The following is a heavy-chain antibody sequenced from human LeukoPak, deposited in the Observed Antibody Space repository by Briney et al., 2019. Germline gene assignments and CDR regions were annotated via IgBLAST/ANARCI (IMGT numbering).Heavy chain of an antibody. CDR2: IYTSGST. J-gene: IGHJ4*02. CDR3: ARGYSESYYARFDY. V-gene: IGHV4-4*07. D-gene: IGHD1-26*01. CDR1: GGSISSYY. Sequence: SETLSLTCTVSGGSISSYYWSWIRQPAGKGLEWIGRIYTSGSTNYNPSLKSRVTMSVDTSKNQFSLKLSSVTAADTAVYYCARGYSESYYARFDYWGQGTLVTVSS.